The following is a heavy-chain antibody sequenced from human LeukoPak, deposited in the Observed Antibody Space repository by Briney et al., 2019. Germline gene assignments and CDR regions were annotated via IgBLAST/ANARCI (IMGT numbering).Heavy chain of an antibody. J-gene: IGHJ4*02. D-gene: IGHD3-10*01. CDR2: IYPGDSNT. Sequence: GESLKISCKASGYSFTNYWIGWVRQMPGKGLDWMGIIYPGDSNTRYSPSFQGQVTISADKSISTAYLQWSSLKASDTAMYYCARLDPGSYPPVWDYWGQGTLVTVSS. CDR3: ARLDPGSYPPVWDY. V-gene: IGHV5-51*01. CDR1: GYSFTNYW.